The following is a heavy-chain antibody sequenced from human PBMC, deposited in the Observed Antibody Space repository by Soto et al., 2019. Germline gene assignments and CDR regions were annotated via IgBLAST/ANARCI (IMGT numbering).Heavy chain of an antibody. CDR1: GFTFSSYS. V-gene: IGHV3-48*01. Sequence: EVQLVESGGGLVQPGGSLRLSCAASGFTFSSYSMNWVRQAPGKGLEWVSYISSSSSTIYYADSVKGRFTISSDNAKNSLYLPMNSLRAEDTAVYYCAIVGQWLVRGAFAIWGQGTRVTVSS. J-gene: IGHJ3*02. D-gene: IGHD6-19*01. CDR3: AIVGQWLVRGAFAI. CDR2: ISSSSSTI.